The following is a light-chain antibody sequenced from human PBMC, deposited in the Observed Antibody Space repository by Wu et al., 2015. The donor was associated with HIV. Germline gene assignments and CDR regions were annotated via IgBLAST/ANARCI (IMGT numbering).Light chain of an antibody. CDR2: GVS. CDR1: QDVSSTY. CDR3: HQYGSSPQT. Sequence: EIVLTQSPGTLSLSPGERATLSCRATQDVSSTYLGWYQQKPGQAPRLLIYGVSSRATGIPDRFSGSGSGTDFTLTISRLEPEDFAVYYCHQYGSSPQTFGQGTRWKSN. J-gene: IGKJ1*01. V-gene: IGKV3-20*01.